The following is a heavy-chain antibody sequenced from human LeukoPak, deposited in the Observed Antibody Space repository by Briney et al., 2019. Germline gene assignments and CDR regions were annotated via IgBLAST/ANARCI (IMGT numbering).Heavy chain of an antibody. CDR3: ARGEPRGGFSSWYGGFDY. CDR1: GGSISSSSYY. J-gene: IGHJ4*02. CDR2: IYYSGST. Sequence: SETLSLTCTVSGGSISSSSYYWGWIRQPPGTGLEWIGSIYYSGSTYYNPSLKSRVTISVDTSKNQFSLKLSSVTAADTAVYYCARGEPRGGFSSWYGGFDYWGQGTLVTVSS. V-gene: IGHV4-39*07. D-gene: IGHD6-13*01.